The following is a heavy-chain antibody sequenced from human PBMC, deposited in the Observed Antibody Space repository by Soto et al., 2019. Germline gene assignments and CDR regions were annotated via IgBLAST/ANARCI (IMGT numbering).Heavy chain of an antibody. D-gene: IGHD3-3*01. V-gene: IGHV3-23*01. Sequence: EVQLLESGGGLVQPGGSLRLSCAASGFTFSSYAMSWVRQAPGKGLEWVSAISGSGGSTYYADSVKGRFTISRDNCKNTLYLQMNSLRAEDTAVYYCAKKNYDFWSGYFPFDYWGQGTLVTVSS. CDR3: AKKNYDFWSGYFPFDY. J-gene: IGHJ4*02. CDR2: ISGSGGST. CDR1: GFTFSSYA.